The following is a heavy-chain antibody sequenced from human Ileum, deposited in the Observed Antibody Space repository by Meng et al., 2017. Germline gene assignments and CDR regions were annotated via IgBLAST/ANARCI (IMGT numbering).Heavy chain of an antibody. V-gene: IGHV4-34*02. J-gene: IGHJ4*02. Sequence: QVPPQLGGAGVLKPSETLALTCTVYGASFTGYSWTWIRQSPGKGLEWIGEVNHDGGTNYSPSLKSRVIISIDTSKNQFSLKLTAVTATDAAVYYCAREGSWFGADYWGQGTLVTVSS. CDR1: GASFTGYS. CDR2: VNHDGGT. D-gene: IGHD3-10*01. CDR3: AREGSWFGADY.